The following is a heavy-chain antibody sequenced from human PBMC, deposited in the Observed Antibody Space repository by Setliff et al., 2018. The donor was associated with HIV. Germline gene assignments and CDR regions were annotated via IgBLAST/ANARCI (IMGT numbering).Heavy chain of an antibody. Sequence: SVKVSCKASGGTFSSFGISWVRQAPGQGLEWMGGIISIFSRAVYAQKFQGRVTITADESSNTAYMELSSLRSEDTAVYYCASGSHGEGATDYWGQGTLVTVS. CDR3: ASGSHGEGATDY. D-gene: IGHD1-26*01. J-gene: IGHJ4*02. CDR1: GGTFSSFG. V-gene: IGHV1-69*13. CDR2: IISIFSRA.